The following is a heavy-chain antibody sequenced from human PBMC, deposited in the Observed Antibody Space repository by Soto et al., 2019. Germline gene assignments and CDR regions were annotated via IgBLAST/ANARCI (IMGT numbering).Heavy chain of an antibody. D-gene: IGHD6-13*01. CDR2: IWYDGSNK. CDR3: ARVTGIAAAGSDY. J-gene: IGHJ4*02. V-gene: IGHV3-33*01. Sequence: QVQLVESGGGVVQPGRSLRLSCAASGFTFSSYGMHWVRQAPGKGLEWVAVIWYDGSNKYYADSVKGRFTISRDKSKNTLYLQMNSLRAEDTAVYYCARVTGIAAAGSDYWGQGTLVTVSS. CDR1: GFTFSSYG.